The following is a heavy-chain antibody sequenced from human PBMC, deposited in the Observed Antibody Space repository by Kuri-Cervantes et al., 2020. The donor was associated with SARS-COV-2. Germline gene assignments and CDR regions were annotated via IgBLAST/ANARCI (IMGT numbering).Heavy chain of an antibody. CDR1: GFSFSMYW. CDR2: ISYDGSNK. Sequence: GESLKISCAASGFSFSMYWMSWVRQAPGKGLEWVAVISYDGSNKYYADSVKGRFTISRDNSKNTLCLQMNSLRAEDTAVYYCAKSSGTADGGFDPWGQGTLVTVSS. CDR3: AKSSGTADGGFDP. J-gene: IGHJ5*02. D-gene: IGHD6-19*01. V-gene: IGHV3-30*18.